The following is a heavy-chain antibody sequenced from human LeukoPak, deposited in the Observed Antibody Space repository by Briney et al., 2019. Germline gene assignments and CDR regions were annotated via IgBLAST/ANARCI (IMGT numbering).Heavy chain of an antibody. Sequence: ASVKVSCKASGYTFTSSDFNWVRQATGQGLEWMGWMNPNSGNTGYAQKFQGRVTMTRDTSISTAYMELRSLRSDNTAVYYCAGAHYYDSSGYYLNFDYWGQGTLVTVSS. CDR2: MNPNSGNT. D-gene: IGHD3-22*01. CDR1: GYTFTSSD. J-gene: IGHJ4*02. V-gene: IGHV1-8*01. CDR3: AGAHYYDSSGYYLNFDY.